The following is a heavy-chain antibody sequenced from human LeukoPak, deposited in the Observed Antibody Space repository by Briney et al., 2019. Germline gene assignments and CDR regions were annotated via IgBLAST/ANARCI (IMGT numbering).Heavy chain of an antibody. J-gene: IGHJ6*03. Sequence: SETLSLTCAVYGGSFSGYYWSWLRQPPGKGLEWIGEINHSGSTNYNPSLKSRVTISVDTSKNQFSLKLSSVTAADTAVYYCARGCITMVRGTAYMDVWGKGTTVTVSS. V-gene: IGHV4-34*01. CDR2: INHSGST. D-gene: IGHD3-10*01. CDR1: GGSFSGYY. CDR3: ARGCITMVRGTAYMDV.